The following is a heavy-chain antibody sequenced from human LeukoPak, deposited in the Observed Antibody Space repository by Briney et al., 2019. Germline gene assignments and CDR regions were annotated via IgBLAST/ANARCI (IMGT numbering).Heavy chain of an antibody. J-gene: IGHJ4*02. D-gene: IGHD1-1*01. Sequence: GGSLRLSCAASGFTFSSYSMNWVRQAPGKGLEWVSSISSSSSYIYYADSVKGRFTISRDNAKNSLYLQMNSRRAEDTAVYYCARDQNNWNEKDYWGQGTLVAVSS. CDR1: GFTFSSYS. CDR2: ISSSSSYI. V-gene: IGHV3-21*01. CDR3: ARDQNNWNEKDY.